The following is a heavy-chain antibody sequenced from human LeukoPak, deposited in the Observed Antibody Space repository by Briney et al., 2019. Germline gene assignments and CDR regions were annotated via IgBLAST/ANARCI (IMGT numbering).Heavy chain of an antibody. Sequence: GASVKVSCKASGYTFTSYDINWVRQATGQGLEWMGWMNPNSGNTGYAQKFQGRVTMTRNTSISTAYMELSSLRSEDTAVYYCARNRGVVRGVPAGPWGQGTLVTVSS. V-gene: IGHV1-8*02. CDR3: ARNRGVVRGVPAGP. D-gene: IGHD3-10*01. CDR2: MNPNSGNT. CDR1: GYTFTSYD. J-gene: IGHJ5*02.